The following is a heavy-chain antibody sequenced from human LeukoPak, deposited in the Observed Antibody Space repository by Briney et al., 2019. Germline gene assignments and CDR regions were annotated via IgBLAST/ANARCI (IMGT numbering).Heavy chain of an antibody. D-gene: IGHD3-22*01. V-gene: IGHV4-4*09. J-gene: IGHJ5*02. CDR1: GGSISSYY. Sequence: PSETLSLTCTVSGGSISSYYWSWIRQPPGKGLEWIGYIYTSGSTNYNPSLKSRVTISVDTSKNQFSLKLSSVTAADTAVYYCARMITMIPRGFDPWGQGTLVTVSS. CDR2: IYTSGST. CDR3: ARMITMIPRGFDP.